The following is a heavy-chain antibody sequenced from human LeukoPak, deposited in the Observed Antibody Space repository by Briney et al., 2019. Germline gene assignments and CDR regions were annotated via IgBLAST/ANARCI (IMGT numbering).Heavy chain of an antibody. Sequence: EPGGSLRLSCAVSGFTFSNAWMSWVRQAPGKGLEWVVRIKSKTDGGTTDYAAPVKGRFTISRDDSKNTLYLQMNSLKTEDTAVYYCTTARWFGELYGMDVWGKGTTVTVSS. J-gene: IGHJ6*04. CDR2: IKSKTDGGTT. D-gene: IGHD3-10*01. CDR1: GFTFSNAW. V-gene: IGHV3-15*01. CDR3: TTARWFGELYGMDV.